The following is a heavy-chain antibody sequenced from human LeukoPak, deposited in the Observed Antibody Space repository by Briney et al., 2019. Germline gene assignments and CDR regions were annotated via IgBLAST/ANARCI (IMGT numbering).Heavy chain of an antibody. D-gene: IGHD4-17*01. CDR3: AKDQGPNYGDHFDY. Sequence: HPGGSLRLSCAASGFTFSSYAMTWVRQAPWKGLEWVSGVTGSGGSTYYADSVKGRFTISRDNSKNTLYLQMNSLRAEDTAVYYCAKDQGPNYGDHFDYWGQGTLVTVSS. CDR2: VTGSGGST. CDR1: GFTFSSYA. V-gene: IGHV3-23*01. J-gene: IGHJ4*02.